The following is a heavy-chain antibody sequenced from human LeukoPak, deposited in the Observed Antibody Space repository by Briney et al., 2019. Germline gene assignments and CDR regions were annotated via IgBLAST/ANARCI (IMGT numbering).Heavy chain of an antibody. CDR3: ASSSKYYYYMDV. Sequence: GASVKVSCKASGYTFTSYDINWVRQATGQGLEWMGWINPNSGGTNYAQKFQGRVTMTRDTSISTAYMELSRLRSDDTAVYYCASSSKYYYYMDVWGKGTTVTVSS. CDR2: INPNSGGT. CDR1: GYTFTSYD. V-gene: IGHV1-2*02. J-gene: IGHJ6*03.